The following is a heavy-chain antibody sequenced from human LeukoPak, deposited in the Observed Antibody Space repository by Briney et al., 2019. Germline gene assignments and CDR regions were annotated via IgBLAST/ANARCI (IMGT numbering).Heavy chain of an antibody. V-gene: IGHV4-59*01. Sequence: SETLSLTCAVSGGSINRYYWTWIRQPPGKGLEWIGYIYYSGSTNYNPSLKSRVTISVDTSKNQFSLKLSSVTAADTAVYYCARLSYSGYDFDYWGQGTLVTVSS. D-gene: IGHD5-12*01. CDR1: GGSINRYY. J-gene: IGHJ4*02. CDR2: IYYSGST. CDR3: ARLSYSGYDFDY.